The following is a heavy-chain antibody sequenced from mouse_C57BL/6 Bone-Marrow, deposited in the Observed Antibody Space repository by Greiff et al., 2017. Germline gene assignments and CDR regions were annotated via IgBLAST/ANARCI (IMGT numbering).Heavy chain of an antibody. V-gene: IGHV1-84*01. Sequence: QVQLQQSGPELVKPGASVKISCKASGYTFTDYYINWVKQRPGQGLEWIGWLYPGSGNTKYNEKFKGKATLTVDTSSSTAYMQLSSLTSEDSAVYFCAKRVRRRYFDVWGTGTTVTVSS. D-gene: IGHD2-14*01. CDR3: AKRVRRRYFDV. J-gene: IGHJ1*03. CDR1: GYTFTDYY. CDR2: LYPGSGNT.